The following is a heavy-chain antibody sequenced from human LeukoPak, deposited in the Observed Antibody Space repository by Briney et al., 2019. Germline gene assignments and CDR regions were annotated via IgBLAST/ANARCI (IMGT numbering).Heavy chain of an antibody. D-gene: IGHD2-21*01. Sequence: ASVKVSCKASGYTFTSYDINWVRQATGQGLEWMGWMNPNSGNTGYAQKFQGRVTMTRDTSISTAYMELSRLRSDDTAVYYCARGIASNWFDPWGQGTLVTVSS. CDR3: ARGIASNWFDP. V-gene: IGHV1-8*01. J-gene: IGHJ5*02. CDR2: MNPNSGNT. CDR1: GYTFTSYD.